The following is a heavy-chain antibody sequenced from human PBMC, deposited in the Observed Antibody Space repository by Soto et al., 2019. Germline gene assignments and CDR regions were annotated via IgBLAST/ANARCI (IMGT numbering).Heavy chain of an antibody. J-gene: IGHJ4*02. CDR1: GFTFRNYA. Sequence: LLESGGGSVQPVQSLKLSCAVSGFTFRNYAMSWVRQAPGKGLEWVAGITGTGNSISYSDSVRGRFTISRDNSENTLYLQMNSLRAEDTAVYWCAKTPNSRLLNSWGQGALVTVSS. D-gene: IGHD3-9*01. CDR3: AKTPNSRLLNS. V-gene: IGHV3-23*01. CDR2: ITGTGNSI.